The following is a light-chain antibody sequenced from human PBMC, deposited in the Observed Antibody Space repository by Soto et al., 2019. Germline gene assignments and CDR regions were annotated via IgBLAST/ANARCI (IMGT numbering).Light chain of an antibody. J-gene: IGKJ2*01. Sequence: EIVLTQSPGTLSLSPGERVTLSCRASQSVSNNYLAWYQQKPGQAHRVLISDASTRAAGIPDRFSGSGSGTDFTLTISRLEPEDFAVYYCQQYGTSSAYTFGQGTKLEIK. CDR1: QSVSNNY. CDR3: QQYGTSSAYT. CDR2: DAS. V-gene: IGKV3-20*01.